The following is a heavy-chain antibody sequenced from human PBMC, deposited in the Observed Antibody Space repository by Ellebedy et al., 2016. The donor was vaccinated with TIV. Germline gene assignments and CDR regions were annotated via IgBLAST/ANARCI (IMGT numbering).Heavy chain of an antibody. J-gene: IGHJ4*02. CDR2: IYFSGIT. Sequence: MPSETLSPTWTVSAGSISNFHWSWIRQPPGKGLEWNGYIYFSGITNYNPSLKSRVTMSVDTSKNQLSLKLSSVTTADTAVYYCARWVGHFDFWGQGAQVTVSS. CDR1: AGSISNFH. CDR3: ARWVGHFDF. V-gene: IGHV4-59*01. D-gene: IGHD1-26*01.